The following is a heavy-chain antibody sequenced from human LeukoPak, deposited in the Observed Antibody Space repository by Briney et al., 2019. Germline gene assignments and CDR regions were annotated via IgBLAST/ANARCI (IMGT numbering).Heavy chain of an antibody. Sequence: PGGSLRLSCAASGFTFSSYAMSWVRQAPGKGLEWVSVIYSGGNTYYADSVKGRFTISRDNSKNTLYLQMNSLRAEDTAVYYCTRDYYDSSGYSLDYWGQGTLVTVSS. CDR1: GFTFSSYA. V-gene: IGHV3-66*01. CDR2: IYSGGNT. D-gene: IGHD3-22*01. CDR3: TRDYYDSSGYSLDY. J-gene: IGHJ4*02.